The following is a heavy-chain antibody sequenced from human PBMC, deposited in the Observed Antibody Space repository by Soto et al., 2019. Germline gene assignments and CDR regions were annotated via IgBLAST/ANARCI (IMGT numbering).Heavy chain of an antibody. J-gene: IGHJ3*02. CDR1: GGSISSGGYY. Sequence: SETLSLTCTVSGGSISSGGYYWSWIRQHPGKGLEWIGYIYYSGSTYYNPSLKSRVTISVDTSKNQFSLKLSSVTAADTAVYYCARDFIDSSSVIGGDAFDIWGQGTMVTVSS. CDR2: IYYSGST. D-gene: IGHD6-6*01. V-gene: IGHV4-31*03. CDR3: ARDFIDSSSVIGGDAFDI.